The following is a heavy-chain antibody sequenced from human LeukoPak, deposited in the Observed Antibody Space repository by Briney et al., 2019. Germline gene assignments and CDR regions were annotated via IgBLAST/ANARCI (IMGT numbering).Heavy chain of an antibody. CDR1: GFTVSSNY. D-gene: IGHD1-26*01. CDR2: IYIGGST. Sequence: PGGSLRLSCAASGFTVSSNYMSWVRQAPGKGLEWVSVIYIGGSTYYADSVKGRFTISRDNSKNTLYLQMNSLRAEDTAVYYCARDHIVGATFYYYYGMDVWGQGTTVTVSS. V-gene: IGHV3-66*01. J-gene: IGHJ6*02. CDR3: ARDHIVGATFYYYYGMDV.